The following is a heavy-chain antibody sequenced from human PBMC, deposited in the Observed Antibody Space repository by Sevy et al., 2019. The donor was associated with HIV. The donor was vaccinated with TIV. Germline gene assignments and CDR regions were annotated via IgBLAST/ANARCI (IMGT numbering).Heavy chain of an antibody. CDR1: GYTLTQLS. V-gene: IGHV1-24*01. J-gene: IGHJ4*02. D-gene: IGHD3-22*01. CDR3: ATTKDYYDSSGSPFDY. Sequence: ASVKVSCKVSGYTLTQLSMHWVRQAPGKGLEWMGSFDPEDGETRYAQMLQGRVTLTEDTSTDTAYMELRSLKSEDTAVSYCATTKDYYDSSGSPFDYWGQGTLVTVSS. CDR2: FDPEDGET.